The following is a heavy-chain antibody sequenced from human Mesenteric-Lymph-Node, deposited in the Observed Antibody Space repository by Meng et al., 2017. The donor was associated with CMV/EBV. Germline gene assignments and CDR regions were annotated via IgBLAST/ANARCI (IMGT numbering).Heavy chain of an antibody. V-gene: IGHV3-13*01. D-gene: IGHD5/OR15-5a*01. CDR3: VRASLMSV. Sequence: GESLKISCAASGFTFTTYDMHWVRQATGKGLEWVSGIGTAGDTCYLGSVMGRFTISREDAKNSLYLQMSNLRVGDTAVYYCVRASLMSVWGQGTLVTVSS. J-gene: IGHJ4*02. CDR1: GFTFTTYD. CDR2: IGTAGDT.